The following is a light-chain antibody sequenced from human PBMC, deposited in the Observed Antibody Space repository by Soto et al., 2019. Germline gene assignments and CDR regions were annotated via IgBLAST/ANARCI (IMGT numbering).Light chain of an antibody. CDR2: NAF. CDR1: QSVSSN. V-gene: IGKV3-15*01. Sequence: DIVMTQFPATLSVSPGERATLSCRASQSVSSNLAWYQHKPGQAPRLLIYNAFTRDTDIPARFSGSGSGTEFTPTISSLQSEDSAVYYCQQHYDWLTWTFGQGTKVDIK. CDR3: QQHYDWLTWT. J-gene: IGKJ1*01.